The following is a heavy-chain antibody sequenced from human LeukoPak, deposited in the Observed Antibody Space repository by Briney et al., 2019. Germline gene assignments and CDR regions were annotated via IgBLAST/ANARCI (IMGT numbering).Heavy chain of an antibody. CDR1: GFTFSSYG. J-gene: IGHJ4*02. V-gene: IGHV3-30*02. Sequence: SGGSLRLSCAASGFTFSSYGMHWVRQAPGKGLEWVAFIRYDGGNKYYADSVKGRFTISRDNSKNTLYLQMNSLRAEDTAVYYCAKDQEIVANYFDYWGQGTLVTVSS. CDR3: AKDQEIVANYFDY. D-gene: IGHD5-24*01. CDR2: IRYDGGNK.